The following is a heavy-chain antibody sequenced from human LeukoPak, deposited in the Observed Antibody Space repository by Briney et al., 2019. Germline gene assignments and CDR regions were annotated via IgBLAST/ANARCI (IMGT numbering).Heavy chain of an antibody. CDR1: GFTFRTSS. V-gene: IGHV3-21*01. J-gene: IGHJ4*02. D-gene: IGHD3-10*01. CDR2: ISSSSSYI. Sequence: GGSLRLSCAASGFTFRTSSMNWVRQAPGKGLEWISSISSSSSYIYYADSVKGRFTISRDNAKNSLYLQMNSLRADDTAVYYCARAGGRGHFDYWGQGTLVPVSS. CDR3: ARAGGRGHFDY.